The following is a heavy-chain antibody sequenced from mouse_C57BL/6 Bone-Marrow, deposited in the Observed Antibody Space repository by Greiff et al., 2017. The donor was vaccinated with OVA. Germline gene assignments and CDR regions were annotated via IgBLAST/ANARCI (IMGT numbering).Heavy chain of an antibody. CDR2: IYPGDGDT. CDR1: GYAFSSYW. J-gene: IGHJ4*01. D-gene: IGHD1-1*01. CDR3: ARHWAYYYGSSYDYAMDY. Sequence: QVQLKQSGAELVKPGASVKISCKASGYAFSSYWMNWVKQRPGKGLEWIGQIYPGDGDTNYNGKFKGKATLTADKSSSTAYMQLSSLTSEDSAVYFCARHWAYYYGSSYDYAMDYWGQGTSVTVSS. V-gene: IGHV1-80*01.